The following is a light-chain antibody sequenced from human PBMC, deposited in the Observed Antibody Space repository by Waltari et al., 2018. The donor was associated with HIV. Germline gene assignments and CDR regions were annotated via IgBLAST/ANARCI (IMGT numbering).Light chain of an antibody. Sequence: ILMTQSPDSLAVSLGERANINCKSSESVLYSSNNKNYLAWYQQKPGQPPKLLIYWASTRESGVPDRFSGSGSGTDFTLTISSLQTEDVAVYYCQQYYSTPYTFGQGTKLEIK. V-gene: IGKV4-1*01. CDR3: QQYYSTPYT. J-gene: IGKJ2*01. CDR2: WAS. CDR1: ESVLYSSNNKNY.